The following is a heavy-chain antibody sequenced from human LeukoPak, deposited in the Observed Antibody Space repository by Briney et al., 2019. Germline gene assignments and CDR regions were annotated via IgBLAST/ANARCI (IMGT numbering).Heavy chain of an antibody. CDR2: INRDGSGK. V-gene: IGHV3-7*02. J-gene: IGHJ5*02. CDR3: ARVLVGGTNWFDP. D-gene: IGHD1-26*01. Sequence: GGSQRLSCAASGFTFNDYWMSWVRQAPGKGLEWVASINRDGSGKYYVDSVKGRFTISRDNAKSSLYLQMNSLRVEDTSVHYCARVLVGGTNWFDPWGQGTLVTVSS. CDR1: GFTFNDYW.